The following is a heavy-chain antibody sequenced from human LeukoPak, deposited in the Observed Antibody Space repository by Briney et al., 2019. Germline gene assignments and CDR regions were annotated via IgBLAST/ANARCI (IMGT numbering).Heavy chain of an antibody. CDR2: ISPNSGGT. D-gene: IGHD2-15*01. Sequence: ASVKVSCKAYGYTFTGDYVLWVRQAPGQGLEWMGWISPNSGGTHSAQKFQGRVSMTRDTSISTAYMELSRLTSDDTAVYYCARWVGYSNWFDPWGQGTLVTVSS. CDR3: ARWVGYSNWFDP. V-gene: IGHV1-2*02. J-gene: IGHJ5*02. CDR1: GYTFTGDY.